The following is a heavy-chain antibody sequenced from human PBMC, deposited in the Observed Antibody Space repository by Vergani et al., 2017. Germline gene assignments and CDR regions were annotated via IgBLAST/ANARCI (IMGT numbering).Heavy chain of an antibody. CDR3: ARDKRGDYGSGSDAFDT. V-gene: IGHV3-33*01. D-gene: IGHD3-10*01. J-gene: IGHJ3*02. CDR1: GFTFSSYG. CDR2: IWYDGSNK. Sequence: QVQLVESGGGVVQPGRSLRLSCAASGFTFSSYGMHWVRQAPGKGLEWVAGIWYDGSNKYYADSVKGRFTISSDNSKNTMYLQMKSLRAEDTAVYYCARDKRGDYGSGSDAFDTWGQGTMVTVSS.